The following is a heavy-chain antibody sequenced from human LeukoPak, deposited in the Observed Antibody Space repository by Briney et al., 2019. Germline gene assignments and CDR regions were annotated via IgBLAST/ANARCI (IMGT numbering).Heavy chain of an antibody. J-gene: IGHJ4*02. CDR3: ARDKAIDY. CDR1: GFTFSSYW. V-gene: IGHV3-74*01. CDR2: INSDGSST. Sequence: GGSLRLSCAASGFTFSSYWMLWVRQAPGEGLVWVSRINSDGSSTSYADSVKGRFTISRDNAKNTLYLQMNSLRAGDTAVYYCARDKAIDYWGQGTLVTVSS.